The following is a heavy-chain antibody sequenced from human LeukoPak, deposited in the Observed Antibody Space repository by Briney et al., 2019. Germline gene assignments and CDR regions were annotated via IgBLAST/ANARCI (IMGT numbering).Heavy chain of an antibody. J-gene: IGHJ4*02. CDR3: ARDAGSFPMTIFGVVIMGY. D-gene: IGHD3-3*01. Sequence: ASVKVSCKASGYTFTSYGITWVRQAPGQGLEWMGWISAYNGNTNYAQKFQGRVTMTTDTSTSTAYMELRGLRSDDTAVYYCARDAGSFPMTIFGVVIMGYWGQGTLVTVSS. CDR2: ISAYNGNT. CDR1: GYTFTSYG. V-gene: IGHV1-18*01.